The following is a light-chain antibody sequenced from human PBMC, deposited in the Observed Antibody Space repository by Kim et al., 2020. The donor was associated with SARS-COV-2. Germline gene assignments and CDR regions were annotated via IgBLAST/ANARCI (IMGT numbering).Light chain of an antibody. Sequence: DIQMTQSPPTLSASVGDRVTITCRASQRISSWLAWYQHKQGKAPKVLSYDPSSLESGVPSRFSGSGSGTEFTLTTSSLQPDDFATYYCQQYNSFGFTFCPGTKVDIK. V-gene: IGKV1-5*01. CDR3: QQYNSFGFT. CDR2: DPS. J-gene: IGKJ3*01. CDR1: QRISSW.